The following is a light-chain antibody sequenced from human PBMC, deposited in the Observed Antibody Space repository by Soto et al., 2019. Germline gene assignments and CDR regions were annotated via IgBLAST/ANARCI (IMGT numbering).Light chain of an antibody. J-gene: IGLJ1*01. CDR2: LEGSGSY. CDR3: ETWDTNTRV. Sequence: QAVVAQSSSASASLGSSVRLTCTLSSGHSTYIIAWHQQQPGKAPRYLMNLEGSGSYNKGSGVPDRFSGSSSGADRYLTISNLQFEDEADYYCETWDTNTRVFGTGTKVTVL. V-gene: IGLV4-60*02. CDR1: SGHSTYI.